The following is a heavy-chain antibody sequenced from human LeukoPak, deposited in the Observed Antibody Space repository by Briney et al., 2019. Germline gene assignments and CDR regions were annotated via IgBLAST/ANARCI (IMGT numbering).Heavy chain of an antibody. Sequence: PSETLSLTCTVSGGSISSGSYYWSWIRQPAGKGLEWIGRIYTSGSTNYNPSLKSRATISVDTSKNQFSLKLSSVTAADTAVYYCARVRSGSYYNYYYYMDVWGKGTTVTISS. CDR2: IYTSGST. CDR1: GGSISSGSYY. D-gene: IGHD1-26*01. J-gene: IGHJ6*03. CDR3: ARVRSGSYYNYYYYMDV. V-gene: IGHV4-61*02.